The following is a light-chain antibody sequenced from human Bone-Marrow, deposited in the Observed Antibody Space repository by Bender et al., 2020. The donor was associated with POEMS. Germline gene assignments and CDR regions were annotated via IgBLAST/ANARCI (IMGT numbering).Light chain of an antibody. J-gene: IGLJ3*02. V-gene: IGLV1-40*01. Sequence: QSVLTQPPSVSGAPGQRVTISCTGSSSNIGAGYDVHWYQQLPGTAPKLLIYGNNNRPSGVPDRFSCSKSATSASLAITGLQAEDEADYYCSTWDDRLNAWLFGGGTKLTVL. CDR2: GNN. CDR1: SSNIGAGYD. CDR3: STWDDRLNAWL.